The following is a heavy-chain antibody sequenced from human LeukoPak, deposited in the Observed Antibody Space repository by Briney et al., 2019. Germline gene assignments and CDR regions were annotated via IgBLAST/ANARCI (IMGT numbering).Heavy chain of an antibody. CDR2: ISWNSGSI. CDR3: AKGSNYYYYYYMDV. J-gene: IGHJ6*03. Sequence: GRSLRLSCAASGFTFDDYAMHWVRHAPGKGLEWVSGISWNSGSIGYADSVKGRFTISRDNAKNSLYLQMNSLRAEDTALYYCAKGSNYYYYYYMDVWGKGTTVTVSS. V-gene: IGHV3-9*01. CDR1: GFTFDDYA.